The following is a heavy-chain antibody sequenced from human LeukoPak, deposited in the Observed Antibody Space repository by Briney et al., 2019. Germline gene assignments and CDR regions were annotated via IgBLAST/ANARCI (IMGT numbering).Heavy chain of an antibody. J-gene: IGHJ3*02. CDR1: GDTFTTSH. CDR2: INPSGGST. D-gene: IGHD2-2*01. V-gene: IGHV1-46*01. CDR3: ARCIAAWGYQRHGAFDI. Sequence: ASVKVSCKASGDTFTTSHMHWVRQAPGQGREWMGKINPSGGSTTYAQQFQGRVSMTRDLSMSTVYMDLSSLRSEDTAVYYCARCIAAWGYQRHGAFDIWGQGTMVTVSS.